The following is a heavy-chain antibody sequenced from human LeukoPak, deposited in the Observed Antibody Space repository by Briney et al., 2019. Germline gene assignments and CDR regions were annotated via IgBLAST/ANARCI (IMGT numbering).Heavy chain of an antibody. CDR3: ARLNSGTYLDY. D-gene: IGHD1-26*01. CDR1: GFSLSTSGMR. Sequence: SGPALVKPTQTLTLTCTFSGFSLSTSGMRVSWIRQPPGKALEGLARIDWDDDKFYSTSLKTRLTISKDTSKNQVVLTMTNMDPVDTATYYCARLNSGTYLDYWGQGTLVTVSS. CDR2: IDWDDDK. V-gene: IGHV2-70*04. J-gene: IGHJ4*02.